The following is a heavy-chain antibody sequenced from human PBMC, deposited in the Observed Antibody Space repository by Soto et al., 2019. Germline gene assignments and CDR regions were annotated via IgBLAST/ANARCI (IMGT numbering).Heavy chain of an antibody. Sequence: PGGSLRLSCAASGFTFSSYAMSWVRQAPGKGLEWVSAISGSGGSTYYADSVKGRFTISRDNSKNTLYLQMNSLRAEDTAVYYCAKTSGSYFQAPFPIYGYWGQGTLVTVSS. CDR2: ISGSGGST. V-gene: IGHV3-23*01. J-gene: IGHJ4*02. D-gene: IGHD1-26*01. CDR3: AKTSGSYFQAPFPIYGY. CDR1: GFTFSSYA.